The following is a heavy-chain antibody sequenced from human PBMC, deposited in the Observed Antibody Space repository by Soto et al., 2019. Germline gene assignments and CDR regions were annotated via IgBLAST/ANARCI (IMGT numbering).Heavy chain of an antibody. V-gene: IGHV2-5*02. Sequence: SRPTLVNPTQTLTLTCTCSWFSLSTSGVGVGWIRQPPGKALEWLALIYWDDDKRYSPSLKSRLTITKDTSKNQVVLTMTNMEPVDTATYYCAHRQLRYFDWLLLDAFDIWGQGTMVILS. CDR2: IYWDDDK. CDR3: AHRQLRYFDWLLLDAFDI. J-gene: IGHJ3*02. D-gene: IGHD3-9*01. CDR1: WFSLSTSGVG.